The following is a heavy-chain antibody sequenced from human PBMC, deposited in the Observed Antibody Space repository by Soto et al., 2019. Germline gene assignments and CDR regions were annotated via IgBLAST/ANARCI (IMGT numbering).Heavy chain of an antibody. CDR2: ISGSGGST. J-gene: IGHJ3*02. V-gene: IGHV3-23*01. Sequence: PGGSLRLSCAASGFTFSSYAMSWVRQAPGKGLEWVSAISGSGGSTYYADSVKGRFTISRDNSKNTLYLQMNSLRAEDTAVYYCAKWPLYYVFWSGYLAASDAFDIWGQGTMVTVSS. CDR3: AKWPLYYVFWSGYLAASDAFDI. CDR1: GFTFSSYA. D-gene: IGHD3-3*01.